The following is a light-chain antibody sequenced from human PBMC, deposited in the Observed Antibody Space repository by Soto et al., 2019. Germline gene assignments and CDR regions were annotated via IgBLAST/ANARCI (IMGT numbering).Light chain of an antibody. CDR1: QGISSY. Sequence: DIQLTQSPSLLSASVGDRVTITCRASQGISSYLAWYQQKPGKAPKLLIYAASTLQSGVPSRFSGSGSGTEFTLTISSLQPDDFATYYCQQYNSWTFGQGTKVE. V-gene: IGKV1-9*01. CDR2: AAS. CDR3: QQYNSWT. J-gene: IGKJ1*01.